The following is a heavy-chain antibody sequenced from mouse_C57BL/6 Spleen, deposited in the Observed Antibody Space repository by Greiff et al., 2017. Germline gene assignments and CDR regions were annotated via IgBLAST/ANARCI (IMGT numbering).Heavy chain of an antibody. CDR3: ARVPIYYCYDWTVYYYAMDY. D-gene: IGHD2-2*01. V-gene: IGHV1-53*01. CDR1: GYTFTSYW. CDR2: INPSNGGT. Sequence: QVQLQQPGTELVKPGASVTLSCKASGYTFTSYWMHWVKQRPGQGLEWIGNINPSNGGTNYNEKFKGKATLTVDKSSSTAYMQLSSLTSEDSAVYYCARVPIYYCYDWTVYYYAMDYWGQGTSVTVSS. J-gene: IGHJ4*01.